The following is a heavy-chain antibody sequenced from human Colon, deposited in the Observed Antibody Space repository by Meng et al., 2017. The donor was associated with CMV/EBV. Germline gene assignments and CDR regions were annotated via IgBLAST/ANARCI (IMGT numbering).Heavy chain of an antibody. V-gene: IGHV4-4*07. D-gene: IGHD3-10*01. Sequence: VQSRESGPGRVKPSETLALTCPVSGGSISCHYWTWIRRPAGEGLQWLGRIYSNGRIDENYSLRSRVTISVDTSKNQLSLRLTSVTAADTAVYYCGRAGARGVPIDVWGRGTLVTVSS. CDR1: GGSISCHY. J-gene: IGHJ1*01. CDR2: IYSNGRI. CDR3: GRAGARGVPIDV.